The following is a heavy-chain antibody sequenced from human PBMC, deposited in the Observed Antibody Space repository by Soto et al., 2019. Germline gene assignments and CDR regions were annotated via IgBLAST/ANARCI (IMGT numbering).Heavy chain of an antibody. CDR2: IYYTGST. CDR3: VRFAGYGDYAV. D-gene: IGHD4-17*01. CDR1: GGSISGYY. J-gene: IGHJ4*02. Sequence: SETLSLTCTVTGGSISGYYWSWIRQPPGKGLEYIAYIYYTGSTNYNPSLKSRVTIPLDTSKNQFSLNLSSVTAADTAVYYCVRFAGYGDYAVWGQGTLVTVSS. V-gene: IGHV4-59*01.